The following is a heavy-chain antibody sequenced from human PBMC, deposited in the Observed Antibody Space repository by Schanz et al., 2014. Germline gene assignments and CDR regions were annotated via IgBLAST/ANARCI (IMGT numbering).Heavy chain of an antibody. D-gene: IGHD3-22*01. Sequence: QLQLEQSGAEVKKPGSSVKVSCKASGGTFSSYAISWVRQAPGQGLEWMGRIIPILGIATYAQKFQGRLTITADKSTSTAYMELSSLRSEDTAMYYCARDYYDSSGYYYCDYWGQGTLVNGSS. CDR3: ARDYYDSSGYYYCDY. V-gene: IGHV1-69*04. CDR1: GGTFSSYA. CDR2: IIPILGIA. J-gene: IGHJ4*02.